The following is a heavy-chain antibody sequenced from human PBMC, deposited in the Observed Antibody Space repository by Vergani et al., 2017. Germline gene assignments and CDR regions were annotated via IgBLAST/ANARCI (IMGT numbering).Heavy chain of an antibody. CDR3: ARDPGKLYSSSWYGAFDI. CDR2: INPSGGST. V-gene: IGHV1-46*01. J-gene: IGHJ3*02. Sequence: QVQLVQSGAEVKKPGASVKVSCKASGYTFTSYYMHWVRQAPGQGLEWMGIINPSGGSTSYAQKFQGRVTMNRDTSTSTAYMELSSVRSEDTAVYYCARDPGKLYSSSWYGAFDIWGQGTMVTVSS. CDR1: GYTFTSYY. D-gene: IGHD6-13*01.